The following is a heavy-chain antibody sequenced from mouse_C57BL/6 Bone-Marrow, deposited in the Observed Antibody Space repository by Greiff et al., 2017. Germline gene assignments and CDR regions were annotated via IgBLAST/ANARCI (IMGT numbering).Heavy chain of an antibody. D-gene: IGHD1-1*01. CDR2: IDPENGDT. J-gene: IGHJ2*01. CDR1: GFNIKDDY. V-gene: IGHV14-4*01. CDR3: TTFPLITTVVATDYFDY. Sequence: EVQLQQSGAELVRPGASVKLYCTASGFNIKDDYMHWVKQRPEQGLEWIGWIDPENGDTEYASKFQGKATITADTSSNTAYLQLSSLTSEDTAVYYCTTFPLITTVVATDYFDYWGQGTTLTVSS.